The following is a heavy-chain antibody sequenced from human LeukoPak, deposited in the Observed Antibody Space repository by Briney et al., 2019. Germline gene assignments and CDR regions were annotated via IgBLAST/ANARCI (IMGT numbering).Heavy chain of an antibody. CDR2: INHSGST. CDR3: ARGPPVPIAAAGRVDY. V-gene: IGHV4-34*01. Sequence: PSETLSLTCAVYGGSFSGYYWSWIRQPPGKGLEWIGEINHSGSTNYNPSLKSRVTISVDTSKNQFSLKLSSVTAADTAVYYCARGPPVPIAAAGRVDYWGQGTLVTVSS. D-gene: IGHD6-13*01. CDR1: GGSFSGYY. J-gene: IGHJ4*02.